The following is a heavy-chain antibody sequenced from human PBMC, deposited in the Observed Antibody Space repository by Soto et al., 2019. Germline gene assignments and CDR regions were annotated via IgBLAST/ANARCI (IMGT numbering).Heavy chain of an antibody. J-gene: IGHJ4*02. D-gene: IGHD3-10*01. CDR2: ISGGSETT. CDR3: AKDLDGGFGELFFDK. Sequence: EVQLLESGGGLVQPGGSLRLSCVASGFAFSNYALGWVRQAPGKGLEWVSGISGGSETTSYADSVKGRFTISRDNSKDTLLLQMNSLRAEDTATYFCAKDLDGGFGELFFDKWGQGTLVTVSS. CDR1: GFAFSNYA. V-gene: IGHV3-23*01.